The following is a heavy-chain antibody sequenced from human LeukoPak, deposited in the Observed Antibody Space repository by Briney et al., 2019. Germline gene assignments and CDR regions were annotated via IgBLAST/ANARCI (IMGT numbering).Heavy chain of an antibody. CDR3: AKEFNRGLPDY. D-gene: IGHD2-21*01. CDR2: IISDGSSV. Sequence: GGSLRLSCKASGFTFSDYWMHWVRQAPGKGPVWVSRIISDGSSVSYVDSVKGRFIMSRDNAKNTLYLQMNSLRVEGTAVYYCAKEFNRGLPDYWGQGTLVTVPS. CDR1: GFTFSDYW. J-gene: IGHJ4*02. V-gene: IGHV3-74*01.